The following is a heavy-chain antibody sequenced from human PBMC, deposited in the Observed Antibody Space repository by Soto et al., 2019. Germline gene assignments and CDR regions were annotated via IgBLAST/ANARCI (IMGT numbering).Heavy chain of an antibody. J-gene: IGHJ4*02. CDR3: VPGSSGGVGEDH. Sequence: GGSLRLSCAASGFTFSSYGMHWVRQAPGKGLEWVAVIWYDGSNKCYADSVKGRFTISRDNSKNTLYLQMNSLRAEDTAVYYCVPGSSGGVGEDHWGQGALVTVSS. D-gene: IGHD3-16*01. CDR2: IWYDGSNK. CDR1: GFTFSSYG. V-gene: IGHV3-33*01.